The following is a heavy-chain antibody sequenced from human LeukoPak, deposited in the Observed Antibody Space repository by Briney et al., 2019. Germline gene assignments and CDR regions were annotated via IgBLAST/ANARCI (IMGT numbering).Heavy chain of an antibody. Sequence: QPGGSLRLSCAASGFTFSRYSMNWVRQAPGKGREWVFFISSSISTISSAASVKARFTISRDNAKNSLYLQMNSLRAEDTAVYYCARAGIVVVIAHFDYWGQGTLVTVSS. V-gene: IGHV3-48*01. CDR1: GFTFSRYS. CDR3: ARAGIVVVIAHFDY. D-gene: IGHD2-21*01. J-gene: IGHJ4*02. CDR2: ISSSISTI.